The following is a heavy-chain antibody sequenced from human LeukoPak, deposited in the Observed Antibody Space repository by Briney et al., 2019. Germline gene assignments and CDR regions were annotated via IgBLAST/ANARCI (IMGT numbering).Heavy chain of an antibody. J-gene: IGHJ4*02. CDR3: ARVDTGEWFGELLYLDY. CDR1: GGSISSSSYY. Sequence: PSETLSLTCTVSGGSISSSSYYWGWIRQPPGKGLEWIGSIYYSGSTYYNPSLKSRVTMSVDTSKNQFSLKLSSVTAADTAVYYCARVDTGEWFGELLYLDYWGQGTLVTVSS. V-gene: IGHV4-39*07. D-gene: IGHD3-10*01. CDR2: IYYSGST.